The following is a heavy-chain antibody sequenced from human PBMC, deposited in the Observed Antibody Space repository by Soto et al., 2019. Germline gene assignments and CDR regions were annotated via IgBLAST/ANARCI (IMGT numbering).Heavy chain of an antibody. J-gene: IGHJ4*02. CDR1: GGSISSGGYY. CDR3: ARGWGDGGSYFFPPFDY. Sequence: QVQLQESGPGLVKPSQTLSLTCTVSGGSISSGGYYWSWIRQHPGKGLEWIGYIYYSGSTYYNPSLKSRVTISVDTSKNQFSLKLSSVTAADTAVYYCARGWGDGGSYFFPPFDYWGQGTLVTVSS. D-gene: IGHD1-26*01. CDR2: IYYSGST. V-gene: IGHV4-31*03.